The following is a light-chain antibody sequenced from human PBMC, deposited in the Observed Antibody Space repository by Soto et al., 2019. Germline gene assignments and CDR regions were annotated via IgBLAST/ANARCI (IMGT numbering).Light chain of an antibody. CDR1: SSDVGTYNL. CDR3: SSYSGSLIVV. Sequence: QSALTQPASVSGSPGQSITISCSGTSSDVGTYNLVSRYQQLPGKAPKLMIYEGNKRPSGVSNRFSGSNSGNTASLTISGLQAEDEADYYCSSYSGSLIVVFGGGTKLTVL. V-gene: IGLV2-23*01. CDR2: EGN. J-gene: IGLJ2*01.